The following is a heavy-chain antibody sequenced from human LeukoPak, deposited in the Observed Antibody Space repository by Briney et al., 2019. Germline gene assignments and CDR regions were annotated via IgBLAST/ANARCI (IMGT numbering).Heavy chain of an antibody. J-gene: IGHJ3*02. CDR3: ASGLVRLNDAFDI. CDR2: IYYSGST. CDR1: GGSISSSSYY. Sequence: SETLSLTCTVSGGSISSSSYYWGWIRQPPGKGLEWIGSIYYSGSTYYNPSLKSRVTISVDTSKNQFSLKLSSVTAADTAVYYCASGLVRLNDAFDIWGQGTMVTVSS. V-gene: IGHV4-39*07. D-gene: IGHD6-6*01.